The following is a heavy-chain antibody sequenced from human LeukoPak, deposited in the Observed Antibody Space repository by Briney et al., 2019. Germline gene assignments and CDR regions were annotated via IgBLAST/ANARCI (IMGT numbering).Heavy chain of an antibody. CDR1: GFTFSSYS. D-gene: IGHD3-22*01. V-gene: IGHV3-21*01. J-gene: IGHJ4*02. CDR3: ARDTNYYDSSGYYYSDY. Sequence: PGGSLRLSCAASGFTFSSYSMNWVRQAPGKGLEWVSSISSSSSYIYYADSVKGRFTISRDNAKNSLYLQMNSLRAEDTAVYYCARDTNYYDSSGYYYSDYWGQGTLVTVSS. CDR2: ISSSSSYI.